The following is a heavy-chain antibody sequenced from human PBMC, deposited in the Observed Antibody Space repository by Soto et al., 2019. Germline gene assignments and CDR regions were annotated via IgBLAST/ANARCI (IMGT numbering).Heavy chain of an antibody. D-gene: IGHD2-15*01. J-gene: IGHJ6*02. CDR3: ARDRGCSGGSCYSKGMDV. V-gene: IGHV3-21*02. CDR1: GFTFSSYS. CDR2: ISSSTGYT. Sequence: EVQLVEFGGGLVKPGGSLRLSCAASGFTFSSYSMNWVRQAPGKGLEWVSYISSSTGYTYYADSVKGRFTISRDNAKNSLYLQMNSLRAEDTAVYYCARDRGCSGGSCYSKGMDVWGQGTTVTVSS.